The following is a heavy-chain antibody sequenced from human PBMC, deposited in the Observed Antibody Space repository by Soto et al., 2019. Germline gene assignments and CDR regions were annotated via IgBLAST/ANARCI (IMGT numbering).Heavy chain of an antibody. V-gene: IGHV1-18*01. CDR1: GYTFTSYV. J-gene: IGHJ6*02. CDR3: ARVVATVAGPYGMDV. D-gene: IGHD6-19*01. Sequence: QVQLVQSGAEVKKPGASVKVSCRASGYTFTSYVISWVRQAPAQGLEWMGWISAYNGNTNFAQKLQGRVTXAXXXSXXAAYMELRSLRSDDTAVYYCARVVATVAGPYGMDVWCQGTTVTVSS. CDR2: ISAYNGNT.